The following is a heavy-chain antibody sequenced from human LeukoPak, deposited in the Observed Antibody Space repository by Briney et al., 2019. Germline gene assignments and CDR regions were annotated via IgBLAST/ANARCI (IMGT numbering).Heavy chain of an antibody. CDR1: GFTFTTYW. Sequence: GGSLRLSCTASGFTFTTYWMSWVRHPPGRGLEWVANIKQDGTEKYYVDSVKGRFTISRDNAKNSLYLQMNSLRVEDTATYYCAKVAHYYYGSESYYFFEHWGQGTPVTASS. J-gene: IGHJ4*02. V-gene: IGHV3-7*03. CDR3: AKVAHYYYGSESYYFFEH. D-gene: IGHD3-10*01. CDR2: IKQDGTEK.